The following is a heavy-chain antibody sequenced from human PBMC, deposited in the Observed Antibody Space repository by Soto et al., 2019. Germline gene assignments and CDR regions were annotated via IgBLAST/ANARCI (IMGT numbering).Heavy chain of an antibody. D-gene: IGHD2-15*01. CDR1: GGTFSSYT. Sequence: GASVKVSCKASGGTFSSYTISWVRQAPGQGLEWMGRIIPILGIANYAQKFQGRVTITADKSTSTAYMELSSLRSEDTAVYYCARYCSGGSCYGHQNDYWGQGTLVTVSS. CDR3: ARYCSGGSCYGHQNDY. V-gene: IGHV1-69*02. CDR2: IIPILGIA. J-gene: IGHJ4*02.